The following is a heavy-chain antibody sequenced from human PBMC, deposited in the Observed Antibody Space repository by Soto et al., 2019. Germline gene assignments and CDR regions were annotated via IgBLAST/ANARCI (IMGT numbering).Heavy chain of an antibody. Sequence: QITLKESGPTLVKPTQTLTLTCTFSGFSLNTRGVGVGWIRQPPGKALEWLALLYWDDDKGYSPSLKSRLTITKHTSKNQVVLTVTNMDPVDTATYYCAHRPRGYSYYFDYWGQGTLVTVSS. CDR1: GFSLNTRGVG. D-gene: IGHD5-18*01. CDR3: AHRPRGYSYYFDY. J-gene: IGHJ4*02. V-gene: IGHV2-5*02. CDR2: LYWDDDK.